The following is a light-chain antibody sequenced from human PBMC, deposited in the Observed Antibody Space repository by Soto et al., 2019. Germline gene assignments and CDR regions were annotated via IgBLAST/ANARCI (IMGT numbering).Light chain of an antibody. Sequence: QSALTQPRSVSGSPGQSVTISCTGTSSDVGGYNYVSWYQQHPGKAPKLMIYDVSKRPSGVPDRFSGSKSGNTASLTISGLQAEDEAEYFCFSFTTTSTNVFGTGTKVTVL. CDR3: FSFTTTSTNV. CDR2: DVS. CDR1: SSDVGGYNY. J-gene: IGLJ1*01. V-gene: IGLV2-11*01.